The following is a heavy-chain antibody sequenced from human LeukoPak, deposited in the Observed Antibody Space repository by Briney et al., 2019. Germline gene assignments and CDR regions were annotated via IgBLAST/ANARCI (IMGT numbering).Heavy chain of an antibody. J-gene: IGHJ4*02. Sequence: SETLSLTCTVSTGSINGAYWGWIRQPPGKGLEWIGYMHYSGSSKYDPSLKSRVTISIDTSKNQFSLRLISVTAADTAVYYCARGEGDLTNYLYYFHPWGQGTLVTVSS. CDR3: ARGEGDLTNYLYYFHP. CDR1: TGSINGAY. D-gene: IGHD1-7*01. V-gene: IGHV4-59*13. CDR2: MHYSGSS.